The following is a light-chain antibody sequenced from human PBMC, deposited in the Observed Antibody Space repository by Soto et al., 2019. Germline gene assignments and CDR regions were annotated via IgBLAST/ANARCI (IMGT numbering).Light chain of an antibody. V-gene: IGKV3-20*01. J-gene: IGKJ1*01. Sequence: EIVLTQSPGTLSLSPGERATLSCRASQSVSSSYLAWYQQKPGQAPRLLIYGASSRATGIPDRFSGSGSGTEFTLTISRLEPEEFAVYYCQQYGSSPPRTFGQGTKVEIK. CDR2: GAS. CDR1: QSVSSSY. CDR3: QQYGSSPPRT.